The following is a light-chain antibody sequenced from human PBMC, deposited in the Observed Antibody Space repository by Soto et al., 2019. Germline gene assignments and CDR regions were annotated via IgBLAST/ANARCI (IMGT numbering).Light chain of an antibody. Sequence: DIVMTQSPDFLAVSLGERATINCKSSQSLLYSSNNKNYLAWYQQKPGQPPKLLIYWASTRESGVPDRFSGSGSGTDFTLTISSLQAEDVAVYYCQQYYSTPYTFGQGTKLEIK. J-gene: IGKJ2*01. CDR2: WAS. CDR1: QSLLYSSNNKNY. V-gene: IGKV4-1*01. CDR3: QQYYSTPYT.